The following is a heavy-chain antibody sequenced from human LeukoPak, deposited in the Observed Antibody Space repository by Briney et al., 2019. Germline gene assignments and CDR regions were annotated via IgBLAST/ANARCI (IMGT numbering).Heavy chain of an antibody. CDR2: INPNSGGT. CDR1: GYTFTGYY. CDR3: ARDSPRWGIVVVVAATITWTFDY. J-gene: IGHJ4*02. D-gene: IGHD2-15*01. Sequence: ASVKVSCKASGYTFTGYYMHWVRQAPGQGLEWMGWINPNSGGTNYAQKFQGRVTMTRDTSISTAYMELSRLRSDDTAVYYCARDSPRWGIVVVVAATITWTFDYWGQGTLVTVSS. V-gene: IGHV1-2*02.